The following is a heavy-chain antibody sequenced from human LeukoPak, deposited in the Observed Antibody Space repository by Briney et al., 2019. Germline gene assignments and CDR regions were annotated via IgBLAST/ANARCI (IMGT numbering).Heavy chain of an antibody. J-gene: IGHJ4*02. CDR1: GGSISSYY. D-gene: IGHD6-19*01. V-gene: IGHV4-59*08. CDR3: ARHSIRDVAGIDY. Sequence: SETLSLTCTVSGGSISSYYWSWIRQPPGKGLEWIGYIYYSGSTNYNPSLKSRVTISVDTSKNQFSLKLSSVTAAETAVYYCARHSIRDVAGIDYWGQGTLVTVSS. CDR2: IYYSGST.